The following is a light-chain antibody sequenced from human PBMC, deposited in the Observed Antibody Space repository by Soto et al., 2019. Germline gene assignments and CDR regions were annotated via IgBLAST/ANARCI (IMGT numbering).Light chain of an antibody. CDR1: QGISNY. CDR2: AAS. Sequence: DIQMTQSPSSLSASVGDRVTITCRASQGISNYLAWYQQKPGKVPKLLIYAASTLQSGVPSRFSGSGSGTDYTLTISSLQPEDVATYYCQKYNSAPPLTFGGGTKVEIK. J-gene: IGKJ4*01. V-gene: IGKV1-27*01. CDR3: QKYNSAPPLT.